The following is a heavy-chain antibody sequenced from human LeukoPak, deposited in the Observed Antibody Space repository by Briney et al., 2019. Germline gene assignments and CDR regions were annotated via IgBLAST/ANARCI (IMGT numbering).Heavy chain of an antibody. CDR2: IYYSGST. CDR3: ARLSTVTTLHAFDI. Sequence: PSETLSLTCTVSGGSISSSSYYWGCIRQPPGKGLEWIGSIYYSGSTYYNPSLKSRVTISVDTSKNQFSLKLSSVTAADTAVYYCARLSTVTTLHAFDIWGQGTMVTVSS. V-gene: IGHV4-39*01. J-gene: IGHJ3*02. CDR1: GGSISSSSYY. D-gene: IGHD4-17*01.